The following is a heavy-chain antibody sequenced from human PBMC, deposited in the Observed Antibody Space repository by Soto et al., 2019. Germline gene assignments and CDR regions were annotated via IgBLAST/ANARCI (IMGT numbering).Heavy chain of an antibody. J-gene: IGHJ4*01. V-gene: IGHV3-23*01. CDR3: TKAHSHSYGRNSYFHY. CDR2: ISDNGART. CDR1: GFTFSSHS. D-gene: IGHD4-17*01. Sequence: GGSLRLSCAASGFTFSSHSMNWVRQAPGRGLEWVSTISDNGARTYYADFVKGRFTISRDKSKNTLFLEMNSLRDDDTAVYYCTKAHSHSYGRNSYFHYWGLGPLVTVSS.